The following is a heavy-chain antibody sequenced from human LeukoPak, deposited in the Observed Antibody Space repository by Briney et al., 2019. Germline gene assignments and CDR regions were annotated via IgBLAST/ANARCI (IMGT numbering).Heavy chain of an antibody. V-gene: IGHV3-48*01. CDR3: ARDYSGSYGYFDY. CDR2: ISSSSSTI. J-gene: IGHJ4*02. Sequence: GGSLRLSCAASGFTFSSYSMNWVRQAPGKGLKWVSYISSSSSTIYYADSVKGRFTISRDNAKNSLYLQMNSLRAEDTAVYYCARDYSGSYGYFDYWGQGTLVTVSS. D-gene: IGHD1-26*01. CDR1: GFTFSSYS.